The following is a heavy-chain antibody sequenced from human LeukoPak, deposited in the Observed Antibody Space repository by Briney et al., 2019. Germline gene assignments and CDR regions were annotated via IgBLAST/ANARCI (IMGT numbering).Heavy chain of an antibody. CDR1: GYMFSSYG. CDR2: IIPIFGTA. V-gene: IGHV1-69*05. J-gene: IGHJ4*02. Sequence: SVKVSCKTSGYMFSSYGVSWVRQAPGQGLEWMGGIIPIFGTANYAQKFQGRVTITTDESTSTAYMELSSLRSEDTAVYYCARDLAGPSRLWGQGTLVTVSS. CDR3: ARDLAGPSRL.